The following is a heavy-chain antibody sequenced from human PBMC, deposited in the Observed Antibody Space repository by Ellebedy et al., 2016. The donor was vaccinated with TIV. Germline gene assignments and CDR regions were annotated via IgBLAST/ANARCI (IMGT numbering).Heavy chain of an antibody. J-gene: IGHJ6*02. CDR3: ARDKVASSVAGIGSYYAMDV. CDR1: GFTFNSYA. V-gene: IGHV3-23*01. CDR2: ISGNGAWK. Sequence: GGSLRLSXAASGFTFNSYAMSWVRQAPGKGLEWVSAISGNGAWKYYANSVKGRFTISRDSSQNTVYLQMNSLRAEDTAVYYCARDKVASSVAGIGSYYAMDVWGQGTTVTVSS. D-gene: IGHD6-19*01.